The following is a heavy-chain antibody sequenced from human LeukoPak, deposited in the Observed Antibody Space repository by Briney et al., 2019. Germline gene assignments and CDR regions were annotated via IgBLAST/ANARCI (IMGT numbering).Heavy chain of an antibody. CDR2: ISSSSSYI. J-gene: IGHJ3*02. D-gene: IGHD2-2*01. Sequence: GGSLRLSCAASGFTFSSYSMNWVRQAPAKGLEWVSSISSSSSYIYSADSVKGRFTISRDNAKNSLYLQMDSLRAEDTAVYYCARAAYCSSTSCYGSDIWGQGTMVTVSS. CDR1: GFTFSSYS. CDR3: ARAAYCSSTSCYGSDI. V-gene: IGHV3-21*01.